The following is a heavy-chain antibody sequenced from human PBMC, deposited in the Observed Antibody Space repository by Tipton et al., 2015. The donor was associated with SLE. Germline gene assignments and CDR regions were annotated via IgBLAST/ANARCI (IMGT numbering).Heavy chain of an antibody. CDR2: IDYSGNT. CDR3: ASYYAWGTYRFDY. V-gene: IGHV4-39*07. CDR1: GASITFSNYY. D-gene: IGHD3-10*01. Sequence: TLSLTCTVSGASITFSNYYWGWIRQPPGKGLEWIGNIDYSGNTHYNPSLESRVTMSVDKSQNQFSLTLNSVTAADTAVYYCASYYAWGTYRFDYWGQGTLVIVSS. J-gene: IGHJ4*02.